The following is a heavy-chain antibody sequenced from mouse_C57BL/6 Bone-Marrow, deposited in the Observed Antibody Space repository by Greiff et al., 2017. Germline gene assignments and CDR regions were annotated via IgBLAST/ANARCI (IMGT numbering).Heavy chain of an antibody. CDR3: AREGGLTTVVAGAFAY. CDR2: IYPRSGNT. V-gene: IGHV1-81*01. D-gene: IGHD1-1*01. J-gene: IGHJ4*01. CDR1: GYTFTSYG. Sequence: QVQLKQSGAELARPGASVKLSCKASGYTFTSYGISWVQQRTGQGLEWIGEIYPRSGNTYYNEKFKGKATLTADKSSSTAYMELRSLTSEDSAVYFCAREGGLTTVVAGAFAYWGQGTPVTVSS.